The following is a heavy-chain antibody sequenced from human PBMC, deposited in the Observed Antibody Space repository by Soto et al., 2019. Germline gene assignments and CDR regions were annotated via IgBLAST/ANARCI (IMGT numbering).Heavy chain of an antibody. D-gene: IGHD3-10*01. CDR3: ATAWGYYGSGLSDAFDI. V-gene: IGHV3-66*01. J-gene: IGHJ3*02. Sequence: GGSLRLSCAASGFTVSSKYMTWVRQAPGKGLEWVSLIQSGGTTYYADSVKGRFTISRDTSENTLHLQMDSLRVEDTAVYYCATAWGYYGSGLSDAFDISGQGTMVTVSS. CDR2: IQSGGTT. CDR1: GFTVSSKY.